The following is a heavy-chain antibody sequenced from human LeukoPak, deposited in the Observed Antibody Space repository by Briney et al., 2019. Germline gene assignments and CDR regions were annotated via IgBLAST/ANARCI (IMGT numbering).Heavy chain of an antibody. CDR1: GDSISSDYY. D-gene: IGHD3-3*01. Sequence: SETLSLTCTVSGDSISSDYYWSWFRQHPGKGLEWIAYIYYGGTTYYNPSLESRVSISVDTSKNQFSLSLTSVTAADTAVYYCARGIRYNYDFFPFDPWGQGTLVTDSS. CDR2: IYYGGTT. J-gene: IGHJ5*02. V-gene: IGHV4-31*03. CDR3: ARGIRYNYDFFPFDP.